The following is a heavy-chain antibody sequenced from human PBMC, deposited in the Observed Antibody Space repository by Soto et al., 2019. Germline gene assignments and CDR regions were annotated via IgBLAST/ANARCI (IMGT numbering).Heavy chain of an antibody. J-gene: IGHJ4*02. V-gene: IGHV3-33*01. CDR2: IWYDGSNK. CDR1: GFTFSSYG. CDR3: ARGLAAAPISHFDY. Sequence: QVQLVESGGGVVQPGRSLRLSCAASGFTFSSYGMHWVRQAPGKGLEWVAVIWYDGSNKYYADSVKGRFTISRDNSKNTLYLQMNSLRAEDTAVYYCARGLAAAPISHFDYWGQGTLVTVSS. D-gene: IGHD6-13*01.